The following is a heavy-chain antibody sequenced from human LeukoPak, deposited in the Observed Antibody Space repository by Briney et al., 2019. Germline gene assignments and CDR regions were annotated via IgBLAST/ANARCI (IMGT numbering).Heavy chain of an antibody. D-gene: IGHD4-11*01. Sequence: GSLRLSCAASGFTFSDYYMSWIRQAPGKGLEWVSYISSSGSTIYYADSVKGRFTISRDNAKNSLYLQMNSLRAEDTAVYYCARAVTQGDDAFDIWGQGTMVTVSS. CDR1: GFTFSDYY. CDR3: ARAVTQGDDAFDI. CDR2: ISSSGSTI. V-gene: IGHV3-11*01. J-gene: IGHJ3*02.